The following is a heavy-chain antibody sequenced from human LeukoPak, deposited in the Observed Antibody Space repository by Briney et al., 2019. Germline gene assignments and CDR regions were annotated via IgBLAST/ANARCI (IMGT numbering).Heavy chain of an antibody. J-gene: IGHJ6*02. Sequence: GGSLRLSCAASESTFSKFWMHWVRQAPGKGLVWVSGINRDGSTTTYADSVKGRFTVSRDNAKNTLYLQMSSLRVEDTAVYYCARGNYYGMDVWGQGTTVTVSS. CDR1: ESTFSKFW. CDR2: INRDGSTT. D-gene: IGHD2/OR15-2a*01. CDR3: ARGNYYGMDV. V-gene: IGHV3-74*03.